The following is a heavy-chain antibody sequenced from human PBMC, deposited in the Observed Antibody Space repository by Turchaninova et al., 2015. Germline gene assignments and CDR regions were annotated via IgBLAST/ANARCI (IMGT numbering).Heavy chain of an antibody. J-gene: IGHJ4*02. CDR3: ARHVGRWGFDY. CDR1: GGSINNYY. V-gene: IGHV4-59*08. D-gene: IGHD7-27*01. CDR2: THSSGNT. Sequence: QVQLQESGPGLVKPSETLSLTCTVSGGSINNYYWSWIRQSPGKGMEWIGNTHSSGNTKYSPTLKSQITKSWDPSNNPFSLKLSAVTAADTAIYYCARHVGRWGFDYWGQGALVTVSS.